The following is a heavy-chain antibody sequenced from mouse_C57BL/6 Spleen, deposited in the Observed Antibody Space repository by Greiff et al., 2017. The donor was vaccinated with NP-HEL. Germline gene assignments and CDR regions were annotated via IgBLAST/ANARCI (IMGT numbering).Heavy chain of an antibody. CDR2: IHPNSGST. Sequence: QVQLKQPGAELVKPGASVKLSCKASGYTFTSYWMHWVKQRPGQGLEWIGMIHPNSGSTNYNEKFKSKATLTVDKSSSTAYMQLSSLTSEDSAVYYCARLTAQASWFAYWGQGTLVTVSA. D-gene: IGHD3-2*02. CDR3: ARLTAQASWFAY. CDR1: GYTFTSYW. V-gene: IGHV1-64*01. J-gene: IGHJ3*01.